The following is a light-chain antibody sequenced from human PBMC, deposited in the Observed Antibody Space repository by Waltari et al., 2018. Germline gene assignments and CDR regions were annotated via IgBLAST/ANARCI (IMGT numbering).Light chain of an antibody. V-gene: IGKV4-1*01. CDR1: QKVFYNSNDKNY. CDR2: WAS. J-gene: IGKJ2*01. Sequence: DIVLPQSPDSLAVSLGERATINCKSSQKVFYNSNDKNYLVWYQQKSGQPPKLLIYWASTRESGVPDRFSGSGSGTEFTLTISNLQAEDVAVYYCQQSFTTPPTFGQGTKLEIK. CDR3: QQSFTTPPT.